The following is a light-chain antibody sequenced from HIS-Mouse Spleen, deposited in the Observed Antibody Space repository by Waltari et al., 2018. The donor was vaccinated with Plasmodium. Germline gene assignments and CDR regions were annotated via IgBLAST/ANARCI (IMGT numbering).Light chain of an antibody. V-gene: IGLV3-10*01. J-gene: IGLJ3*02. CDR1: AFAKKY. Sequence: SYELPQPPSVSVSPGQTARITCTGDAFAKKYDYWYQQKSGQAPVLVINEYRKRPSGIPERFSGSSSGTMATLTISGAQVEDEADYYCYSTDSSGNHRVFGGGTKLTVL. CDR2: EYR. CDR3: YSTDSSGNHRV.